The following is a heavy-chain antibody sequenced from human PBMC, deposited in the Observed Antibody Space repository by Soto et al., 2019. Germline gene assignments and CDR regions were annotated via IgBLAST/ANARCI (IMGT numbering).Heavy chain of an antibody. CDR3: ARDLVVVPAAIRWFDP. CDR2: ISAYNGNT. Sequence: QGLEWMGWISAYNGNTNYAQKLQGRVTMTTDTSTSTAYMELRSLRSDDTAVYYCARDLVVVPAAIRWFDPWGQGTLVTVSS. D-gene: IGHD2-2*01. V-gene: IGHV1-18*01. J-gene: IGHJ5*02.